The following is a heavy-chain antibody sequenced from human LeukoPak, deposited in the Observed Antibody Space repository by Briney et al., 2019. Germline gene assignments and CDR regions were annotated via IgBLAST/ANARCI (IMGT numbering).Heavy chain of an antibody. V-gene: IGHV3-23*01. CDR3: AKQSAGSAAWYSLHYDF. D-gene: IGHD6-13*01. Sequence: AGGSLRLSCAASGFTCSSYAMSWVPQAPGRGLEWVSSVDGGGGGTYYADSVKGRFTISRDNSKDTLYLQMNGLRAEDTAVYFCAKQSAGSAAWYSLHYDFWGQGTLVTVSS. CDR1: GFTCSSYA. CDR2: VDGGGGGT. J-gene: IGHJ4*02.